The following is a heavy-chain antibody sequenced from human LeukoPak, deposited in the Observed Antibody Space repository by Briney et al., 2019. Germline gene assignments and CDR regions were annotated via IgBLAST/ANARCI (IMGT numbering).Heavy chain of an antibody. CDR3: AKDYLLWFGGVSYFDY. CDR1: GFTFSSYA. D-gene: IGHD3-10*01. CDR2: ISGSGGST. Sequence: GGSLRLSCAASGFTFSSYAMSWVRQAPGKGLEWVSAISGSGGSTYYADSVKGRFTISRDNSKNTLYLRMNSLRAEDTAVYYCAKDYLLWFGGVSYFDYWGQGTLVTVSS. J-gene: IGHJ4*02. V-gene: IGHV3-23*01.